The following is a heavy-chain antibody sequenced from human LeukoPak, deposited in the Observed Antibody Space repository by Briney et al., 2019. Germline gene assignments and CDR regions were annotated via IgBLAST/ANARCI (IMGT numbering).Heavy chain of an antibody. V-gene: IGHV3-73*01. CDR1: GFTFSGSA. Sequence: GGSLKLSCVVSGFTFSGSAVHWVRQASGKGLEWVGRIRSKANNYATAYAASVKGRFTISRDDSKNTVYLQMNSLKTEDTAVYYCTGDNFDSSVKFDYWGQGTPVTVSS. D-gene: IGHD3-22*01. J-gene: IGHJ4*02. CDR3: TGDNFDSSVKFDY. CDR2: IRSKANNYAT.